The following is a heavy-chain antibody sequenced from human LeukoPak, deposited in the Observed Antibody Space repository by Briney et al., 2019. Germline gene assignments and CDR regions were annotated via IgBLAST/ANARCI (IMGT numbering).Heavy chain of an antibody. J-gene: IGHJ4*02. D-gene: IGHD6-13*01. CDR1: GYIFASYW. Sequence: GESLKISCKGSGYIFASYWIAWVRQMPGKGLECMGSIFPGDSGTKYNPSFQGHVTISADKSISTAYLQWSSLNDSDTAMYYCAKMGYTSSPGDSWGQGTLVTVSS. CDR3: AKMGYTSSPGDS. CDR2: IFPGDSGT. V-gene: IGHV5-51*01.